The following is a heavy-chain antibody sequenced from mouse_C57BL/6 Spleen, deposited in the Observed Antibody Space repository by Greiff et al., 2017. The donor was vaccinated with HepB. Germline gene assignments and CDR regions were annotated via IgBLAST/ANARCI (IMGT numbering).Heavy chain of an antibody. V-gene: IGHV1-82*01. CDR1: GYAFSSSW. J-gene: IGHJ2*01. D-gene: IGHD2-1*01. CDR2: IYPGDGDT. Sequence: QVQLQQSGPELVKPGASVKISCKASGYAFSSSWMNWVKQRPGKGLEWIGRIYPGDGDTNYNGKFKGKATLTADKSSSTAYMQLSSLTSEDSAVYVCARGGGNYNFDYWGQGTTLTVSS. CDR3: ARGGGNYNFDY.